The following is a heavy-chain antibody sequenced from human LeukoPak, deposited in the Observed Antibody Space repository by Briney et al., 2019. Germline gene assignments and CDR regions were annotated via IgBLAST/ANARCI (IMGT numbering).Heavy chain of an antibody. Sequence: SVKVSCKASGGTFSSYAISWVRQAPGQGLEWMGGIIPIFGTANYAQKFQGRVTITTDESTSTAYMELSSLRSEDTAVYYCARMSVGNSGSFPYYYYYYMDVWGKGTTVTVSS. CDR3: ARMSVGNSGSFPYYYYYYMDV. CDR2: IIPIFGTA. J-gene: IGHJ6*03. V-gene: IGHV1-69*05. D-gene: IGHD1-26*01. CDR1: GGTFSSYA.